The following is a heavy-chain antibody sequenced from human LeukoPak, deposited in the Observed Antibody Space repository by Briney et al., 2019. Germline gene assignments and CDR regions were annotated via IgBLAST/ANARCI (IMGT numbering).Heavy chain of an antibody. CDR2: ISGDGGST. V-gene: IGHV3-43*02. Sequence: GGSLRLSCAAAGFTFDDYAMHWVRQAPGKGLGWVSLISGDGGSTYYADSVKGRFTISRDNSKNSLYLQMNSLRTEDTALYYCAKDMGYSYGLDYWGQGTLVTVSS. CDR3: AKDMGYSYGLDY. CDR1: GFTFDDYA. D-gene: IGHD5-18*01. J-gene: IGHJ4*02.